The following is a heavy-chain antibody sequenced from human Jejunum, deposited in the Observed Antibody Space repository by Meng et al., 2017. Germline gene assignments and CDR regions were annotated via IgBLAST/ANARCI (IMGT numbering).Heavy chain of an antibody. Sequence: HVRLQQCGAGLLQPSETLSLTCAVYGGSFSGHYSAWIRQPPGKGLEWIGEINDSGSTHYNPSLGSRVTISVDTSKSQLSLELISVTAADTGVYYCVDSKWSANYWGQGTLVTVSS. CDR2: INDSGST. J-gene: IGHJ4*02. CDR1: GGSFSGHY. CDR3: VDSKWSANY. D-gene: IGHD3-3*01. V-gene: IGHV4-34*01.